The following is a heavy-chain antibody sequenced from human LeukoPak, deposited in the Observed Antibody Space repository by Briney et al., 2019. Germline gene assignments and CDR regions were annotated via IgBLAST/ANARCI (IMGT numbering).Heavy chain of an antibody. D-gene: IGHD1-7*01. CDR1: GYTFTDYF. CDR2: INPNSGAT. Sequence: ASVKVSCKASGYTFTDYFMHWVRQAPGQGLEWMGWINPNSGATNYAQQFQGRVTMTRDRSISTMFMELSRLTSDDTALYYCGRDLELIFPSISCPSDYWGQGTLVTVSS. CDR3: GRDLELIFPSISCPSDY. J-gene: IGHJ4*02. V-gene: IGHV1-2*02.